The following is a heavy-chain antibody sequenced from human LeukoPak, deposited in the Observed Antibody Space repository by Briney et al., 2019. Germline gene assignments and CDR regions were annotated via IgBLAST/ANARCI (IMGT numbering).Heavy chain of an antibody. CDR1: GGSISSYY. J-gene: IGHJ4*02. Sequence: SETLSLTCTVSGGSISSYYWSWIRQPPGKGLEWIGYIYYSGSTNYNPSLKSRDTISVDTSKNQFSLKLSSVTAADTAVYYCARVMFAMYYYDSSGYYFDYWGQGTLVTVSS. D-gene: IGHD3-22*01. CDR2: IYYSGST. CDR3: ARVMFAMYYYDSSGYYFDY. V-gene: IGHV4-59*01.